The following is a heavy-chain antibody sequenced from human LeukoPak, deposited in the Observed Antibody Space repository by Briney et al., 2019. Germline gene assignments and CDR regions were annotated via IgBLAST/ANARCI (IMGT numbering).Heavy chain of an antibody. J-gene: IGHJ4*02. CDR3: ARGPYGSENYYDY. CDR2: INPNSGGT. CDR1: GYTFTHYH. Sequence: ASVKVSCQASGYTFTHYHVHWVRQAPGQGLEWMGWINPNSGGTNYAQKLHGRVTMTRDTSISPAYMELSRLRSDDTAVDYCARGPYGSENYYDYWGQGTLATVSS. D-gene: IGHD3-10*01. V-gene: IGHV1-2*02.